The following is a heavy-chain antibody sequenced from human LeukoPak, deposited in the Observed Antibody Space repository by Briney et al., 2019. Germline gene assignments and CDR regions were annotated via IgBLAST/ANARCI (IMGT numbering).Heavy chain of an antibody. D-gene: IGHD3-22*01. Sequence: GASVKVSCKAAGYTFTSYAMHWVRQAPGQWLEWMGWINAGYGNTKYSQKFQDRVTITRDTSASTAYMELSSLRSEDTAVYYCARTNYYYDSSGYYPGGMDVWGQGTTVTVSS. CDR1: GYTFTSYA. CDR3: ARTNYYYDSSGYYPGGMDV. J-gene: IGHJ6*02. CDR2: INAGYGNT. V-gene: IGHV1-3*01.